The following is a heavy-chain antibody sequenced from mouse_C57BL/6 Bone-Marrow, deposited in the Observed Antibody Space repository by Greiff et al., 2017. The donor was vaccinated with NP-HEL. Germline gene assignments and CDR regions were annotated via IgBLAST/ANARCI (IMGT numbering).Heavy chain of an antibody. CDR2: VDPEDGDT. Sequence: EVQLQQSGAELVRPGASVQLSCTASGFNIKGYDMHWVKQRPEQGLVWIGRVDPEDGDTEYAPKFKGKATMTADTSSITAYLQLCILTSEETAVYYCTIVYDPAWFAYWGQGALVTVSA. V-gene: IGHV14-1*01. J-gene: IGHJ3*01. CDR3: TIVYDPAWFAY. CDR1: GFNIKGYD. D-gene: IGHD2-12*01.